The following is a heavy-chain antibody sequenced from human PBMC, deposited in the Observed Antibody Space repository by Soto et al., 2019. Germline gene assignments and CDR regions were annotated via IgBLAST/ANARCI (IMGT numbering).Heavy chain of an antibody. V-gene: IGHV5-10-1*01. CDR1: GYSFTSYW. Sequence: PGESLKISCKGSGYSFTSYWISWVCQMPGKGLEWMGRIDPSDSYTNYSPSFQGHVTISADKSISTAYLQWSSLKASDTAMYYCARLGITMVRGVSGWFDPWGQGTLVTVSS. CDR2: IDPSDSYT. D-gene: IGHD3-10*01. CDR3: ARLGITMVRGVSGWFDP. J-gene: IGHJ5*02.